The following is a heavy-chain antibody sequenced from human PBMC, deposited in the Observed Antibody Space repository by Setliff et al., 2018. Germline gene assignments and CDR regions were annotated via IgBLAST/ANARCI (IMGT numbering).Heavy chain of an antibody. CDR1: GDSISNYY. J-gene: IGHJ6*03. D-gene: IGHD3-3*01. CDR2: IYYSGNT. V-gene: IGHV4-59*04. Sequence: KPSETLSLTCTVSGDSISNYYWTWIRQPPGKGLEWIGYIYYSGNTYYNASLKSRLTISVDTSKNQFSLKLNSVTAADTAVYFCARVTGFSYMDVWGKGTTVTVSS. CDR3: ARVTGFSYMDV.